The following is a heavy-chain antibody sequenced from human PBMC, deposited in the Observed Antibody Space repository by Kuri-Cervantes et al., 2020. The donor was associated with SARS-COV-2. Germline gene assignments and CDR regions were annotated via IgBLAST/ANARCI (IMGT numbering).Heavy chain of an antibody. D-gene: IGHD6-13*01. J-gene: IGHJ4*02. CDR2: ISSSSSYT. CDR3: ARGQQLIDY. CDR1: GFTFSSYA. V-gene: IGHV3-11*03. Sequence: GESLKISCAAFGFTFSSYAMSWVRQTPGKGLEWVSYISSSSSYTNYADSVKGRFTISRDNAKNSLYLQMNSLRAEDTAVYYCARGQQLIDYWGQGTLVTVSS.